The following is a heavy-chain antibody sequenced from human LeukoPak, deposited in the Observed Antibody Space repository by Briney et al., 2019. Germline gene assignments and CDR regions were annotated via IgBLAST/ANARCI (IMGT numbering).Heavy chain of an antibody. CDR2: INPTGANT. Sequence: GGSLRLSCAASGFTFSNYAVNWVRQAPGKGLEWVSAINPTGANTYYADSVKGRFTISRDNAKDSLYLQMNSLRAEDTAVYYCARSMITVASTAWAYWGQGTLVTVSS. J-gene: IGHJ4*02. D-gene: IGHD6-19*01. V-gene: IGHV3-23*01. CDR3: ARSMITVASTAWAY. CDR1: GFTFSNYA.